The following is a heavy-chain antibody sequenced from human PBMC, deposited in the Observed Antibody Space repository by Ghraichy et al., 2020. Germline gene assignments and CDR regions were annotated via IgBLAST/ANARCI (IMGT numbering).Heavy chain of an antibody. V-gene: IGHV3-7*03. CDR1: GFTFSSYW. D-gene: IGHD2/OR15-2a*01. Sequence: LSLTCAASGFTFSSYWMSWVRQAPGKGLEWVANIKQDGSEKYYVDSVKGRFTISRDNAKNSLYLQMNSLRAEDTAVYYCARRGFSVRFDYWGQGTLVTVSS. CDR2: IKQDGSEK. CDR3: ARRGFSVRFDY. J-gene: IGHJ4*02.